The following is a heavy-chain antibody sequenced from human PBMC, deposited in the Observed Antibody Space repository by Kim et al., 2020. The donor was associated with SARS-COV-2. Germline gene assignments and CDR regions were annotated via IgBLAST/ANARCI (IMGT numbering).Heavy chain of an antibody. V-gene: IGHV4-34*01. Sequence: SQTLSLTCAVSGGPFSGYFWSWIREPPGKGLEWIGEVDHSGSATYNPSLQSRLTMSADTSKNQVSLHLRSVTAADSGVYYCARAHGNTWTHWSQGTQVTVSS. D-gene: IGHD1-1*01. J-gene: IGHJ4*02. CDR3: ARAHGNTWTH. CDR1: GGPFSGYF. CDR2: VDHSGSA.